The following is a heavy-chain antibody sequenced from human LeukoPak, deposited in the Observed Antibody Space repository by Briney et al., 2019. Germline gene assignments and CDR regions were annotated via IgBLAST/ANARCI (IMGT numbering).Heavy chain of an antibody. V-gene: IGHV3-11*04. J-gene: IGHJ6*03. CDR2: ISSSGSTI. CDR1: GFTFSDYY. Sequence: GGSLRLSCAASGFTFSDYYMSWIRQAPGKGLEWLSYISSSGSTIYYADSVKARFTISRDNAKNSLYLQMNSLRAEDTAVYYCARDGGRGYYYYMDVWGKGTTVTVSS. D-gene: IGHD3-16*01. CDR3: ARDGGRGYYYYMDV.